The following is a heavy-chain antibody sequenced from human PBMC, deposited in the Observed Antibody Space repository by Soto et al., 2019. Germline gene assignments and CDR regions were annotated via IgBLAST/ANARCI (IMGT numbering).Heavy chain of an antibody. V-gene: IGHV3-33*01. CDR2: IWYDGSNK. Sequence: QVQLVASGGGVVQPGRSLRLSCAASGFTFSSYGMHWVRQAPGKGLEWVAVIWYDGSNKYYADSVKGRFTISRDNSKNTLYLQMNSLRAEDTAVYYCARASSYSNPNWFDPWGQGTLVTVSS. CDR3: ARASSYSNPNWFDP. CDR1: GFTFSSYG. D-gene: IGHD4-4*01. J-gene: IGHJ5*02.